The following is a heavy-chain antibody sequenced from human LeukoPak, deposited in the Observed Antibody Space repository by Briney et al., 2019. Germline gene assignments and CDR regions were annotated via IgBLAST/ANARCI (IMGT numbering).Heavy chain of an antibody. V-gene: IGHV4-59*01. Sequence: PSETLSLTCTVSIDSISSYYWSWIRQPPGKGLEWVGYIFYSGSTNYNPSLKSRVTISVDTSKNQLSLKLNSVTAADTAVYYCAGSYNWSDDFDYWGPGTLVSVHS. CDR2: IFYSGST. CDR3: AGSYNWSDDFDY. D-gene: IGHD1-1*01. CDR1: IDSISSYY. J-gene: IGHJ4*02.